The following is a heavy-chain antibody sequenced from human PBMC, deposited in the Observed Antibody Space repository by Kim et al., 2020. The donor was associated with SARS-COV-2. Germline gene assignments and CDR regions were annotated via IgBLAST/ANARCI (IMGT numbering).Heavy chain of an antibody. J-gene: IGHJ5*02. D-gene: IGHD6-13*01. CDR2: IYYSGST. CDR1: GGSISSGGYY. Sequence: SETLSLTCTVSGGSISSGGYYWSWIRQHPGKGLEWIGYIYYSGSTYYNPSLKSRVTISVDTSKNQFSLKLSSVTAADTAVYYWARVGLIAAAGQNWFDPWGQGTLVTVSS. V-gene: IGHV4-31*03. CDR3: ARVGLIAAAGQNWFDP.